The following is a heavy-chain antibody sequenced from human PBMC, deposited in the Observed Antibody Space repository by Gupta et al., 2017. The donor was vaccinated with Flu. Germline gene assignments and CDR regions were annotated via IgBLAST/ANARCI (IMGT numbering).Heavy chain of an antibody. J-gene: IGHJ4*02. D-gene: IGHD5-24*01. V-gene: IGHV4-61*02. Sequence: QVQLQESGPGLVKPSQTLSLTCTVSGGSISSGSYYWSWIRQPAGKGLEWIGRIYTSGSTNYNPSLKSRVTISVDTSKNQFSLKLSSVTAADTAVYYCAGQDGYNSWDYWGQGTLVTVSS. CDR2: IYTSGST. CDR3: AGQDGYNSWDY. CDR1: GGSISSGSYY.